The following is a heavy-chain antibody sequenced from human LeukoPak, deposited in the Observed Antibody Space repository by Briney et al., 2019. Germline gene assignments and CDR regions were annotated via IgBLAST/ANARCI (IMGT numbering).Heavy chain of an antibody. V-gene: IGHV4-30-4*01. J-gene: IGHJ4*02. D-gene: IGHD3-22*01. CDR1: GGSISSGDYY. Sequence: SETLSLTCTVSGGSISSGDYYWSWIRQPPGKGLEWIGYIYYSGSTYYNPSLKSRVTISVDTSKTQFSLKLSSVTAADTAVYYCARTGISSPPYYDSSGYYRNGDYWGQGTLVTVSS. CDR3: ARTGISSPPYYDSSGYYRNGDY. CDR2: IYYSGST.